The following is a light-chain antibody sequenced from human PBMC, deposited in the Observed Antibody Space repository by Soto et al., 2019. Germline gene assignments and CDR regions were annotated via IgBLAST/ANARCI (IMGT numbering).Light chain of an antibody. CDR3: QQYYSHPLT. J-gene: IGKJ4*01. CDR2: WAS. V-gene: IGKV4-1*01. CDR1: HTLLYNSKNY. Sequence: VMTQYPDSLAVSLGERATINCKSNHTLLYNSKNYLAWYQQKPGQPPKLLIYWASTRESGVPDRISGSGSGTDFSLTIISLQAEDAAVYYCQQYYSHPLTFGGGNKV.